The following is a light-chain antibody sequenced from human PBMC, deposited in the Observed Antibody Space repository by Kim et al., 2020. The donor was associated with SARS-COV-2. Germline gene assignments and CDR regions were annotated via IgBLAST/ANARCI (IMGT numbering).Light chain of an antibody. CDR2: RNQ. J-gene: IGLJ3*02. CDR1: SSNIGSNY. V-gene: IGLV1-47*01. Sequence: GQGVTISCSGSSSNIGSNYVYWYQQFPGTAPKLLIYRNQQRPSGVPDRFSGSKSGTSASLAISGLRSEDEAHYYCVAWDDSLSGRVFGGGTQLTVL. CDR3: VAWDDSLSGRV.